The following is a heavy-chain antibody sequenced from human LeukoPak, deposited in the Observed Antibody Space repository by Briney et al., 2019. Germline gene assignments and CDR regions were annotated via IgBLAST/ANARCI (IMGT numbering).Heavy chain of an antibody. CDR1: GYTFTSYG. Sequence: ASVKVSCKASGYTFTSYGISWVRQAPGQGLEWMGWISAYNGNTNYAQKLQGRVTMTTDTSTSTAYMELRSLRSDDTAVYYCARGYPYYYDSSGWGGYYYYMDVWGKGTTVTVSS. V-gene: IGHV1-18*01. D-gene: IGHD3-22*01. J-gene: IGHJ6*03. CDR3: ARGYPYYYDSSGWGGYYYYMDV. CDR2: ISAYNGNT.